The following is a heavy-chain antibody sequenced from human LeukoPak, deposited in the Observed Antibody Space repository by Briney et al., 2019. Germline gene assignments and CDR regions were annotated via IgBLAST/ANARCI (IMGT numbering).Heavy chain of an antibody. V-gene: IGHV3-7*03. CDR3: ARRNAMDV. CDR1: GSTFSNYW. Sequence: GGSLRLSCAASGSTFSNYWMTWVRQAPGKGLEWVANINRDGSERYYVDSVKGRFTISRDDAKSSLYLQMNSLRAEDTAVYYCARRNAMDVWGQGTTVIVFS. CDR2: INRDGSER. J-gene: IGHJ6*02.